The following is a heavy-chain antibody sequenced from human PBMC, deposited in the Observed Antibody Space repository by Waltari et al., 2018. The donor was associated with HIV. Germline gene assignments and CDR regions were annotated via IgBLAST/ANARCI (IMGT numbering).Heavy chain of an antibody. Sequence: QVQLQESGPGLVRPSETLSLTCTGSGGSIGSYYWSWIRQPPGKELEWIGYINYSGSANYNPSLKSRVTVSVDTSKHQFSLKLSSVTAADTAVYYCATLMVYAPRSHYYGMDVWGQGTTVIVSS. CDR1: GGSIGSYY. J-gene: IGHJ6*02. CDR3: ATLMVYAPRSHYYGMDV. D-gene: IGHD2-8*01. CDR2: INYSGSA. V-gene: IGHV4-59*01.